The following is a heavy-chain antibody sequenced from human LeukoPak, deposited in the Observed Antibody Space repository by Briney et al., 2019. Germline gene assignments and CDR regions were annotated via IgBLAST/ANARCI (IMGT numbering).Heavy chain of an antibody. CDR2: ISAYNGNT. CDR1: GYTFTSYG. V-gene: IGHV1-18*01. Sequence: ASMKVSCKASGYTFTSYGISWVRQAPGQGLEWMGWISAYNGNTNYAQKLQGRVTMTTDTSTSTAYMELRSLRSDDTAVYYCARTDYYYYDSSGQYYFDYWGQGTLVTVSS. CDR3: ARTDYYYYDSSGQYYFDY. J-gene: IGHJ4*02. D-gene: IGHD3-22*01.